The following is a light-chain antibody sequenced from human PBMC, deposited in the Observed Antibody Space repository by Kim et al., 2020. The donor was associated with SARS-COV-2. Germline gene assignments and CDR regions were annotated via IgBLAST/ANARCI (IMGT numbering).Light chain of an antibody. V-gene: IGKV2-28*01. J-gene: IGKJ2*01. CDR2: LAS. Sequence: DIVMTQSPLSLPVTPGESASISCRSNQSLLHRNRNNYLDWFLQKAGQSPHLLIYLASNQAPGVPARFSGSGSGTDFTLKITTVEAEDVGVYYCMQSLQTPYTFGQGTKLEI. CDR1: QSLLHRNRNNY. CDR3: MQSLQTPYT.